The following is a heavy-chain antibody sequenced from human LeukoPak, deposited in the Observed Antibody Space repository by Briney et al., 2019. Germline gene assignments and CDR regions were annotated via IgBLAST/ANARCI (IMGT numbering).Heavy chain of an antibody. J-gene: IGHJ5*02. Sequence: GGSLRLSCAASGFTFSSYSMNWVRQAPGKGLEWVSSISSSSSYIYYADSVKGRFTISRDNAKNSLYLQMNSLRAEDTAVYYCARELDIVVVPAAIGNWFDPWGRGTLVTVSS. CDR3: ARELDIVVVPAAIGNWFDP. D-gene: IGHD2-2*03. CDR2: ISSSSSYI. V-gene: IGHV3-21*01. CDR1: GFTFSSYS.